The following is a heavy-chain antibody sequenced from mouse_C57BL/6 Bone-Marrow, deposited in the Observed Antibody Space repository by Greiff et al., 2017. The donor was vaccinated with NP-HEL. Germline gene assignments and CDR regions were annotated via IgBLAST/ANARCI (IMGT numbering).Heavy chain of an antibody. D-gene: IGHD2-4*01. CDR3: ARMGIYYDYDWYFDV. Sequence: VHLVESGPGLVQPSQSLSITCTVSGFSLTSYGVHWVRQSPGKGLEWLGVIWSGGSTDYNAAFISRLSISKDNSKSQVFFKMNSLQADDTAIYYCARMGIYYDYDWYFDVWGTGTTVTVSS. J-gene: IGHJ1*03. CDR1: GFSLTSYG. V-gene: IGHV2-2*01. CDR2: IWSGGST.